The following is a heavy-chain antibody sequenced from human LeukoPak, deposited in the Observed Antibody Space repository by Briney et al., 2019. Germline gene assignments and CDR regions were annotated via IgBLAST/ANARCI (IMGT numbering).Heavy chain of an antibody. D-gene: IGHD5-24*01. Sequence: TSETLSLTCTVSGGSISSYYWSWIRQPPGKGLEWIGYIYDSGSTNYNPSLKSRVTISVDTSKKQFSLKLSSVTAADTAVYYCARRDGYNGDAFDIWGQGTMVTVSS. CDR2: IYDSGST. CDR3: ARRDGYNGDAFDI. V-gene: IGHV4-59*01. J-gene: IGHJ3*02. CDR1: GGSISSYY.